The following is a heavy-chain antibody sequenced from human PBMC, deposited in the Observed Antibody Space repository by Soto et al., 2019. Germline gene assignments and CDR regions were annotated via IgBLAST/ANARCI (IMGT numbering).Heavy chain of an antibody. Sequence: ASVKVSCKASGYTFTSYYMYWLRQAPGQGLEWMGIINPSGGSTSYAQKSQGRVTMTRDTSTSTVYMELGSLRSEDTAVYYCSRGVRYQLLTDYYYGMDVWGQGTTVTVSS. CDR1: GYTFTSYY. V-gene: IGHV1-46*01. CDR2: INPSGGST. CDR3: SRGVRYQLLTDYYYGMDV. D-gene: IGHD2-2*01. J-gene: IGHJ6*02.